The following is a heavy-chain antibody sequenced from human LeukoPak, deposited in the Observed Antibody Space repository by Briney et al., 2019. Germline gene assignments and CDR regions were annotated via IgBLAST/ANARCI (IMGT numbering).Heavy chain of an antibody. J-gene: IGHJ3*01. CDR1: GFTFSGFW. Sequence: GGSLRLSCAVSGFTFSGFWMSWSRQAPGKGLEWVASINSDGSEGYYADVVKGRFTISRDNAKNSLYLRINSLRAEDTAVYYCARSSYSSSSSVWGQGTMVTVSS. V-gene: IGHV3-7*03. CDR2: INSDGSEG. D-gene: IGHD6-6*01. CDR3: ARSSYSSSSSV.